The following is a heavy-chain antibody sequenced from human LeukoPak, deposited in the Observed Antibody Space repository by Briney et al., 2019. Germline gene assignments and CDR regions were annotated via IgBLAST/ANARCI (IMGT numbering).Heavy chain of an antibody. CDR3: ARQKGNFDY. D-gene: IGHD3-10*01. Sequence: KPSETLSLTCTVSGGSISSSGYYWGWIRQPPGKGLEWIGTIYYSGTTYYNPSLKSRFTISVDTSKNQFSLNLSSVTAADTAVYYCARQKGNFDYWGQGTLVTVSS. V-gene: IGHV4-39*01. CDR1: GGSISSSGYY. CDR2: IYYSGTT. J-gene: IGHJ4*02.